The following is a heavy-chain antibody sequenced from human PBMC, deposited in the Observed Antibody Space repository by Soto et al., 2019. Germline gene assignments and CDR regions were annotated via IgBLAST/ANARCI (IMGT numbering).Heavy chain of an antibody. D-gene: IGHD5-12*01. CDR3: ARGVAIVANRPFDY. V-gene: IGHV4-34*01. Sequence: QVQLQQWGAGLLKPSETLSLTCAVYGGSFSGYYWSWIRQPRGKGLEWIGEINHSGSTNYNPSLKSRVTISVDTSKNQFSLKLSSVTAADTAVYCCARGVAIVANRPFDYWGQGTLVTVSS. J-gene: IGHJ4*02. CDR2: INHSGST. CDR1: GGSFSGYY.